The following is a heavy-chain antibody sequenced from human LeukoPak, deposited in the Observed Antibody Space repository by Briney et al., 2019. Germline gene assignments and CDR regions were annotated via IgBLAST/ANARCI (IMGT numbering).Heavy chain of an antibody. CDR1: GYTFTGYY. Sequence: ASVKDSCKASGYTFTGYYMHWVRQAPGQGLEWMGWINPNSGGTNYAQKFQGRVTMTRDTSISTAYMELSRLRSDDTAVYYCARPLWLRTSSLDYWGQGTLVTVSS. V-gene: IGHV1-2*02. CDR3: ARPLWLRTSSLDY. CDR2: INPNSGGT. D-gene: IGHD5-18*01. J-gene: IGHJ4*02.